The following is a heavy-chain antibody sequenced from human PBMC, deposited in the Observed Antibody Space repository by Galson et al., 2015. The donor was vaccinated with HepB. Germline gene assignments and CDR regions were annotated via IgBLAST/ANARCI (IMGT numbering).Heavy chain of an antibody. CDR3: ARDRGITMVRGVKVGDEAFDI. D-gene: IGHD3-10*01. V-gene: IGHV3-53*04. CDR2: IYSGGST. Sequence: SLRLSCAASGFTVSSNYMSWVRQAPGKGLEWVSVIYSGGSTYYADSVKGRFTISRHNSKNTLYLQMNSLRAEDTAVYYCARDRGITMVRGVKVGDEAFDIWVSGTMVPVSS. CDR1: GFTVSSNY. J-gene: IGHJ3*02.